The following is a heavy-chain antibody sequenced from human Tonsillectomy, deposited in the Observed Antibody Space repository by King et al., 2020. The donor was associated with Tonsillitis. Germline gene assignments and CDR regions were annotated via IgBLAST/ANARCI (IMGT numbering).Heavy chain of an antibody. D-gene: IGHD3-22*01. CDR3: ARDAPYDSSGYHY. CDR2: IKEDGREE. J-gene: IGHJ4*02. Sequence: VQLVESGGGLVQPGGSLRLSCAASGFTFGSYWMSWVRQTPGKGLHWVANIKEDGREEHYVDSVNGRFTISRDNAKNSVFLQMNSLRAEDTGVYYCARDAPYDSSGYHYWGQGTLVTVSS. CDR1: GFTFGSYW. V-gene: IGHV3-7*01.